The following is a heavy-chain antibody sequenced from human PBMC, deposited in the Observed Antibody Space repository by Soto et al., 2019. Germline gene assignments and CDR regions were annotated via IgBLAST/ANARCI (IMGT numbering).Heavy chain of an antibody. CDR3: ARSQAYGDYANLDT. CDR1: GDSVSKYY. D-gene: IGHD4-17*01. Sequence: KTSETLSLTCTVSGDSVSKYYWNWIRQPAGKGLEWIGRIYTTRSPNYNPSLKSRVTMSVDTSKNQFSLKLNLSSVTAADTAVYYCARSQAYGDYANLDTWGQGTLVTVSS. CDR2: IYTTRSP. V-gene: IGHV4-4*07. J-gene: IGHJ5*02.